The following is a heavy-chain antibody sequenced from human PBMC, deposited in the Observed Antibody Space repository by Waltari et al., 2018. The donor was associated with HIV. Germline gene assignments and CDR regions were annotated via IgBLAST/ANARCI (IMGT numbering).Heavy chain of an antibody. CDR1: GYTLTDHY. V-gene: IGHV1-2*06. D-gene: IGHD1-26*01. Sequence: QVQLVQSGAEVKKPGASVKVSCKASGYTLTDHYIHWVRRAPGQGLEGMGRINLKSGGTNYAQTFQGRGSMTRASSINTAFMELYRQRFDDTAIYYCARDGDVGSTDYWGQGTLVTVSS. CDR3: ARDGDVGSTDY. J-gene: IGHJ4*02. CDR2: INLKSGGT.